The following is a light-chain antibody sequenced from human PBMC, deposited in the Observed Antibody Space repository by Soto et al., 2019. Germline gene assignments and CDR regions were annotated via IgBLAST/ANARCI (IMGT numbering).Light chain of an antibody. V-gene: IGLV2-14*01. CDR3: SSYTTTPTPV. Sequence: QSALTQPASVSGSPGQSITISCTGTSSDIGGYNYVSWYQQHPGKAPKLIIYEVNNRPSGVSNRFSASKSGSTASLIISGTQAEDEADYYCSSYTTTPTPVFGGGTKLTVL. CDR1: SSDIGGYNY. J-gene: IGLJ3*02. CDR2: EVN.